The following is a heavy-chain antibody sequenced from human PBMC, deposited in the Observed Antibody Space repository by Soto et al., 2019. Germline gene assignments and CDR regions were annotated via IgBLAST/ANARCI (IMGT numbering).Heavy chain of an antibody. CDR1: GFTFSSYG. J-gene: IGHJ6*02. V-gene: IGHV3-30*18. Sequence: PGGSLRLSGVSSGFTFSSYGMHGVGQAPGKGLEGVAVILYEGSNKYYADSVKGRLTIPRDNTKNTLYLQMNSLRAEDTAVYYCSKDSGYSYGPRDYYYYGMDVWGQGTTVTVSS. CDR3: SKDSGYSYGPRDYYYYGMDV. D-gene: IGHD5-18*01. CDR2: ILYEGSNK.